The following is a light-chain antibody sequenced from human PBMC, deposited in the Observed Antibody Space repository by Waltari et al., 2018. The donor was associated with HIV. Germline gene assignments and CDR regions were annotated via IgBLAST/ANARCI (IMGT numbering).Light chain of an antibody. J-gene: IGLJ2*01. CDR1: SSNLGANS. CDR3: GAWDNTLRGAL. CDR2: DNN. V-gene: IGLV1-51*01. Sequence: QSVLTPPPSISAAAGQKVTISCSGSSSNLGANSVAWYRQLPGTAPELLIYDNNNRFPGIPDRFSGSKSGTSATLVISGLQPGDEADYYCGAWDNTLRGALFGGGTKLTVL.